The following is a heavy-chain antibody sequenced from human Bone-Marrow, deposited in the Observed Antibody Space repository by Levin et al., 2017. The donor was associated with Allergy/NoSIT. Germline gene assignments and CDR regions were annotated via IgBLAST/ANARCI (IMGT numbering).Heavy chain of an antibody. CDR2: INPYGGST. J-gene: IGHJ3*02. CDR3: GRINRLVQPNLDI. V-gene: IGHV1-46*03. CDR1: GYTFTDFY. D-gene: IGHD6-6*01. Sequence: EASVKVSCKASGYTFTDFYMQWVRQAPGQGLEWMGVINPYGGSTSYSQKFQGRLTMTRDTSTSTVYMELGSLRSEDTAVYYCGRINRLVQPNLDIWGQGTVVSVSS.